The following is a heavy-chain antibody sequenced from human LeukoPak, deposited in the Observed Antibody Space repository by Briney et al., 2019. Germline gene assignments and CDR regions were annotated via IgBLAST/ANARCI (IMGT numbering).Heavy chain of an antibody. CDR1: GFTFSSYG. D-gene: IGHD1-26*01. CDR3: AKANLWELLYFDY. CDR2: ISYDGSNK. V-gene: IGHV3-30*18. J-gene: IGHJ4*02. Sequence: GGSLRLSCAASGFTFSSYGMHWVRQAPGKGLEWVAVISYDGSNKYYADSVKGRFTISRDNSKNTLYLQMNSLRAEDTAVYYCAKANLWELLYFDYWGQGTLVTVSS.